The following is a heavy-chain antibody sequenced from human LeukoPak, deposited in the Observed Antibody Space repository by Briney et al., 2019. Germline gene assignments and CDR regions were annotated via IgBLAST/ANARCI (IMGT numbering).Heavy chain of an antibody. V-gene: IGHV3-66*01. D-gene: IGHD6-19*01. CDR3: ARDSAPGIAVAGTVY. CDR1: GFTVSSNY. CDR2: IYSGDST. Sequence: GGSLRLSCAASGFTVSSNYMSWVRQAPGKGLEWVSVIYSGDSTYYADSVKGRFTISRDNSKNTLYLQMNSLRAEDTAVYYCARDSAPGIAVAGTVYWGQGTLVTVSS. J-gene: IGHJ4*02.